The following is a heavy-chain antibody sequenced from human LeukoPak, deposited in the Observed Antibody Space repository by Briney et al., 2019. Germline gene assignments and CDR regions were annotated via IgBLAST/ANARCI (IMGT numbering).Heavy chain of an antibody. D-gene: IGHD1-26*01. CDR1: GFTFSSYG. Sequence: GGSLTLSCAASGFTFSSYGMLCVRHAPGKGLEWVAVISYDGSNKYYADSVKGRFTISRDNSKNTLYLQMNSLSAEDTAVYYCAKDRGWELLNELDYWGQGTLVTVSS. V-gene: IGHV3-30*18. J-gene: IGHJ4*02. CDR2: ISYDGSNK. CDR3: AKDRGWELLNELDY.